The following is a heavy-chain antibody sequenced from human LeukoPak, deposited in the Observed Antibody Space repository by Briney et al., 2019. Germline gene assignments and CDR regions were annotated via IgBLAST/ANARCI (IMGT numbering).Heavy chain of an antibody. CDR1: GGSISSSSYY. D-gene: IGHD2-2*01. Sequence: PSETLSLTCTVSGGSISSSSYYWGWIRQPPGKGLEWIGSIYYSGSTYYNPSLKSRVTISVDTSKNQFSLKLGSVTAADTAVYYCARDIVVVPAVYYYYGMDVWGQGTTVTVSS. CDR3: ARDIVVVPAVYYYYGMDV. V-gene: IGHV4-39*02. CDR2: IYYSGST. J-gene: IGHJ6*02.